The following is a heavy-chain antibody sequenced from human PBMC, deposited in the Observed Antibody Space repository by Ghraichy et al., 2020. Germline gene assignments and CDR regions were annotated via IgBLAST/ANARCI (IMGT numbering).Heavy chain of an antibody. CDR2: IKQDGSEK. V-gene: IGHV3-7*01. J-gene: IGHJ6*02. CDR3: ARLGIVVVPAATYYYYYGMDV. CDR1: GFTFSSYW. Sequence: GGSLRLSCAASGFTFSSYWMSWVRQAPGKGLEWVANIKQDGSEKYFVDSVKGRFTISRDNAKNSLYLQMNSLRAEDTAVYYCARLGIVVVPAATYYYYYGMDVWGQGTTVTVSS. D-gene: IGHD2-2*01.